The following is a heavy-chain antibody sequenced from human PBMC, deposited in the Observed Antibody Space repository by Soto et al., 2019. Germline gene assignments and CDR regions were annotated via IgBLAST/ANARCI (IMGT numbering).Heavy chain of an antibody. J-gene: IGHJ4*02. CDR3: ARDRNDFLSGYESY. CDR1: GFTFSSYW. D-gene: IGHD3-3*01. Sequence: PGGSLRLSCEASGFTFSSYWMSWVRQAPGKGLEWVANIKQDGSEKYYVDSVKDRFTISRDNVKNSLYLQMNSLRAEDTAVYYCARDRNDFLSGYESYWGKGTLFTVSS. CDR2: IKQDGSEK. V-gene: IGHV3-7*01.